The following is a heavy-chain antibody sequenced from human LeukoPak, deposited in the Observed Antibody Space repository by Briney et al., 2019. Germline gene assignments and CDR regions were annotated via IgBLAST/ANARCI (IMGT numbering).Heavy chain of an antibody. CDR2: ISGGGISS. D-gene: IGHD5/OR15-5a*01. Sequence: PGGSLRLSCAASGFPFSSYGMSWVRQAPGKGLEWVSGISGGGISSYYADSVKGRFTISRDNSKNTLYLQMNSLRAEDTAVYYCAKRLSTVSTLGEVRYWGQGTLVTVSS. V-gene: IGHV3-23*01. CDR1: GFPFSSYG. CDR3: AKRLSTVSTLGEVRY. J-gene: IGHJ4*02.